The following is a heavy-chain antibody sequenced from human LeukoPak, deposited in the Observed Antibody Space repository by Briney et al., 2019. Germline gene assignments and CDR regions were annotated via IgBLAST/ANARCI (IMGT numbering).Heavy chain of an antibody. Sequence: PSETLSLTRTVSGGSLSSSTYYWGWIRQPPGKGLEWIGSLYHSGSTYYNPSLKSRVTISVDTSKNQFSLKLSSVTAADTAVYYCARSYSSSWSVIVGGMDVWGQGTTVTVSS. CDR1: GGSLSSSTYY. CDR2: LYHSGST. CDR3: ARSYSSSWSVIVGGMDV. D-gene: IGHD6-13*01. J-gene: IGHJ6*02. V-gene: IGHV4-39*07.